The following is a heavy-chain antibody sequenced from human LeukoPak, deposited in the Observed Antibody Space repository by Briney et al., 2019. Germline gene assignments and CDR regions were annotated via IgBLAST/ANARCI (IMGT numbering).Heavy chain of an antibody. V-gene: IGHV3-23*01. CDR2: ISDDGSNT. Sequence: PGGSLRLSCAASGFTFSSYAMSWVRQAPGKGLVWVSRISDDGSNTNYADSVKGRFTISRDNSKNTLYLQMNSLRAEDTAVYYCAKDLPGIAAAGTKFPTNYFDYWGQGTLVTVSS. CDR3: AKDLPGIAAAGTKFPTNYFDY. D-gene: IGHD6-13*01. J-gene: IGHJ4*02. CDR1: GFTFSSYA.